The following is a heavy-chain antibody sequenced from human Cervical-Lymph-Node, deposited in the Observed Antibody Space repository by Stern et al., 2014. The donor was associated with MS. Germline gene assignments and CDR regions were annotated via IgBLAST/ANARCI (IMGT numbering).Heavy chain of an antibody. V-gene: IGHV3-7*02. J-gene: IGHJ6*02. CDR2: IEIVGSGK. Sequence: EVQLVESWGGLVQPGGSLGLSCAASGFTFSNYWTTWVRHAPGTGLVWVCIIEIVGSGKHHGDSVSGRFTISRDKPKNFQVLLMNSLRAEDSGVYYCVLGMDVWGQGTTVTVSS. CDR1: GFTFSNYW. CDR3: VLGMDV.